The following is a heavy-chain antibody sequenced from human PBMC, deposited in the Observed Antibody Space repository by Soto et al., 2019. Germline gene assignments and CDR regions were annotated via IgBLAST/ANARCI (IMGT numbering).Heavy chain of an antibody. J-gene: IGHJ5*02. CDR3: ARAREYCSSGSCYPNWFDP. V-gene: IGHV3-30-3*01. CDR2: TSYDGSNK. D-gene: IGHD2-15*01. Sequence: VAVTSYDGSNKYYADSVKGRFTISRDNSRNTLYLQMNSLRAEDTAVYYCARAREYCSSGSCYPNWFDPWGQGTLVTVSS.